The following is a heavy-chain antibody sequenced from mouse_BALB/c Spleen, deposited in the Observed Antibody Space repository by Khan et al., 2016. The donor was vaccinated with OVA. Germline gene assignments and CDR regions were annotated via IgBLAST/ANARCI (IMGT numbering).Heavy chain of an antibody. D-gene: IGHD1-1*01. J-gene: IGHJ2*01. CDR1: GYTITSGYA. V-gene: IGHV3-2*02. Sequence: EVKLLESGPGLAKPSQSLSLTCTVTGYTITSGYAWNWIRQFPGNKLEWMGYISYSGVTSYTPSLKSRISITRDTSKNQSFLQLNSVTTEDTATYVYARGNYCGDYFDYWGQGTTLTVSA. CDR3: ARGNYCGDYFDY. CDR2: ISYSGVT.